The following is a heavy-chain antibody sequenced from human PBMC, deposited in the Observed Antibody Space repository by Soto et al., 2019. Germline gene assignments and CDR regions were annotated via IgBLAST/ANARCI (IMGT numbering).Heavy chain of an antibody. D-gene: IGHD6-13*01. CDR2: IHSSGST. Sequence: PSETLSLTCTVSGASMNSYHWSWIRQPAGKGLEWIGHIHSSGSTNYNPSLKSRVTMSVDTSKNQFSLRLISLTAADTAVYYCARDQGVAAAGITRFDPWGQGSLVTVSS. CDR1: GASMNSYH. J-gene: IGHJ5*02. CDR3: ARDQGVAAAGITRFDP. V-gene: IGHV4-4*07.